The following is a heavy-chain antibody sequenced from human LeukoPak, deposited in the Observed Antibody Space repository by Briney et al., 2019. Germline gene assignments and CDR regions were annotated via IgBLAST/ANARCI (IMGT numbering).Heavy chain of an antibody. CDR3: ARSRVYPFGFRYYFDC. CDR2: INHSGST. V-gene: IGHV4-34*01. J-gene: IGHJ4*02. D-gene: IGHD5/OR15-5a*01. Sequence: SETLSLTCAVYGGSFSGYYWSWIRQPPGKGLEWIGEINHSGSTNYNPSLKSRVTISVDTSKNQFSLKLSSVTAADTAVYYCARSRVYPFGFRYYFDCWGQGTLVTVSS. CDR1: GGSFSGYY.